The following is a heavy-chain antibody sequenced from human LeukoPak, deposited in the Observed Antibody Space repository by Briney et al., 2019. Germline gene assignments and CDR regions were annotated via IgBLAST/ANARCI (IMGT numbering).Heavy chain of an antibody. CDR3: ASLSLGQQLVYGG. Sequence: KPSETLSLTCAVYGGSFSGYYWSWIRQPPGKGLEWIGEINHSGSTNYNPSLKSRVTISVDTSKNQFSLKLSSVTAADTAVYYCASLSLGQQLVYGGWGQGTLVTVSS. J-gene: IGHJ4*02. V-gene: IGHV4-34*01. CDR2: INHSGST. D-gene: IGHD6-13*01. CDR1: GGSFSGYY.